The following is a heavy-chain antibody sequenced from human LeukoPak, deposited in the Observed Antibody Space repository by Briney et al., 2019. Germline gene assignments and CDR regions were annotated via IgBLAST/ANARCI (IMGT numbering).Heavy chain of an antibody. CDR1: GFTFSGSA. V-gene: IGHV3-73*01. CDR3: TRPIQGLYEGPRFDP. Sequence: GGSLKLSCAAPGFTFSGSAMHWVRQASGKGLEWVGRIRSKANSYATAYAASVKGRFTISRGDSKNTAYLQMNSLKTEDTAVYYCTRPIQGLYEGPRFDPWGQGTLVTVSS. CDR2: IRSKANSYAT. D-gene: IGHD3-16*01. J-gene: IGHJ5*02.